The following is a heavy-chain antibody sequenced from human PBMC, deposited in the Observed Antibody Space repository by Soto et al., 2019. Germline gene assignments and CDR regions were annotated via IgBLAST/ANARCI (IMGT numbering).Heavy chain of an antibody. D-gene: IGHD6-6*01. CDR1: GFSLDDYS. J-gene: IGHJ6*03. CDR2: ISWNSASI. Sequence: AGGSLRLSCAGSGFSLDDYSIHWVRQGPGKGLDWVSSISWNSASIGYADSVRGRFTISRDNAKNSLYLQMNSLIEEDTALYYCAWASSSTRHVYYYYYMDVWGKGTTVTVSS. CDR3: AWASSSTRHVYYYYYMDV. V-gene: IGHV3-9*01.